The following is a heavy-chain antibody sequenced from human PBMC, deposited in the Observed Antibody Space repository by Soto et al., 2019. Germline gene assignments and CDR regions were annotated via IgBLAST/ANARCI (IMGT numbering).Heavy chain of an antibody. Sequence: QVQLVQSGAEVKKPGASVKVSCKASGYTFTSYGITWVRQAPGQGLEWMGWISAYNGNTKYAQKLQGRVTMTTDTSTSTAYGDLRSLRSDDTAVYYCARDVGAQVVAYWGQGTLVTVSS. V-gene: IGHV1-18*01. CDR1: GYTFTSYG. J-gene: IGHJ4*02. CDR2: ISAYNGNT. D-gene: IGHD1-26*01. CDR3: ARDVGAQVVAY.